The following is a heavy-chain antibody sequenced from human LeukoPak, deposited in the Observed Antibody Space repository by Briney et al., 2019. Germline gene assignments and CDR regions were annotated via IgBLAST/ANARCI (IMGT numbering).Heavy chain of an antibody. D-gene: IGHD6-19*01. CDR3: ARDRYSSK. J-gene: IGHJ1*01. Sequence: GGSLRLSCVASGFTFSSYWMTWVRQAPGKGLEWVANIKEDGSEKYYVDSVKGRFSISRDNAKNSLFLQMNSPRAEDAAVYYCARDRYSSKWGQGTLVTVSS. CDR2: IKEDGSEK. V-gene: IGHV3-7*01. CDR1: GFTFSSYW.